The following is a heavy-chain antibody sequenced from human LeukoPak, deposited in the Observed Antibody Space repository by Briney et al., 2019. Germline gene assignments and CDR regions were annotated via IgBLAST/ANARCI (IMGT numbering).Heavy chain of an antibody. D-gene: IGHD2-2*01. CDR1: GFSFSSDG. Sequence: QAGGSLRLSCSASGFSFSSDGMSWVRQAPGKGLEWVSGILGGAGSTYYADSVKGRFTISRDNSKNTLYLQMNSLRAEDTAVYYCARDFRPVVGVGGTFDYWGQGTLVTVSS. V-gene: IGHV3-23*01. J-gene: IGHJ4*02. CDR2: ILGGAGST. CDR3: ARDFRPVVGVGGTFDY.